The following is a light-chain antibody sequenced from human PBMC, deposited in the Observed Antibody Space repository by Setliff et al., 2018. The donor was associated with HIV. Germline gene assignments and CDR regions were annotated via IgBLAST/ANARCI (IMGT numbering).Light chain of an antibody. V-gene: IGLV2-8*01. CDR2: EVS. Sequence: QSALTQPPSASGSPGQSVTISCTGTSGDVGGYNYVSWYQQHPDKAPKLMIYEVSKRPSGVPDRFSGSKSGNTASLTVSGLQAEDEADYFCSSYADNNNFGVFGGGT. CDR3: SSYADNNNFGV. J-gene: IGLJ3*02. CDR1: SGDVGGYNY.